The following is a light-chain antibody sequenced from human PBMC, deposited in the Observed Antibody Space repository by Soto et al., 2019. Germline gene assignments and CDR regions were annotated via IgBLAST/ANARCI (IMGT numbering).Light chain of an antibody. CDR1: SSDVGYYNY. CDR2: EVN. CDR3: SSCTSSSTLLYV. J-gene: IGLJ1*01. Sequence: QSALTQPASVSGSPRQSITISCTGTSSDVGYYNYVSWYRQHPGKAPRLMIYEVNNRPSGVSNRFSGSKSGNTASLTISGLQAEDEADYYCSSCTSSSTLLYVFGTGTKVTVL. V-gene: IGLV2-14*01.